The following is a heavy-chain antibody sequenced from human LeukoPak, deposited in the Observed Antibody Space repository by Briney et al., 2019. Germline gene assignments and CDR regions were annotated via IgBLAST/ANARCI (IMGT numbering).Heavy chain of an antibody. CDR1: VGSISSGDYY. V-gene: IGHV4-30-4*01. CDR3: ARVRSSGYDFDY. D-gene: IGHD3-22*01. J-gene: IGHJ4*02. CDR2: IYYSGST. Sequence: SQTLSLTCTVSVGSISSGDYYWRWIRQPPGKGLEWIGYIYYSGSTYYNPSLKSRVTISVNTSKNQSSQKLSSVTAADTAVYYCARVRSSGYDFDYWGQGTLVTVSS.